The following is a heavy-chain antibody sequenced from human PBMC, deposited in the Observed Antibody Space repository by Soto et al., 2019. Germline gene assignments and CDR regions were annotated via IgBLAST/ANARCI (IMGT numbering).Heavy chain of an antibody. J-gene: IGHJ6*02. V-gene: IGHV1-18*01. D-gene: IGHD3-3*01. CDR3: ARDWVGTDSDFWSGPGDYYYGMDV. CDR1: GYTFTSYG. CDR2: ISAYNGNT. Sequence: QVQLVQSGAEVKKPGASVKVSCKASGYTFTSYGISWVRQAPGQGLEWMGWISAYNGNTNYAQKLQGRVTMTTDTDTSTAYMELRSMRSDDTAVYYCARDWVGTDSDFWSGPGDYYYGMDVWGQGTTVTVSS.